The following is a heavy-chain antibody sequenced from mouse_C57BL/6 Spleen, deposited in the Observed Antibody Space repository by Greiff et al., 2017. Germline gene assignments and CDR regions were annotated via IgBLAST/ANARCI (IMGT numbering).Heavy chain of an antibody. CDR3: ARWADYGSSGYCDV. V-gene: IGHV1-39*01. J-gene: IGHJ1*03. D-gene: IGHD1-1*01. CDR2: INPNDGTT. CDR1: GYSFTGYS. Sequence: EVQLQQSGPELVKPGASVKISCKASGYSFTGYSMDWVKQSTGKSLEWIGKINPNDGTTNYNQKFKGKATLTVDKSSSTAYMQLNSLTSEDSAVYYWARWADYGSSGYCDVWGTGTTVTVSS.